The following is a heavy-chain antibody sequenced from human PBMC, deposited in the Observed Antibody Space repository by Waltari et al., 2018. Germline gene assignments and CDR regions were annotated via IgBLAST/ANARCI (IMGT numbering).Heavy chain of an antibody. CDR3: ARGGIIDDGGWYVY. CDR1: GFTFSSYS. CDR2: ISSSSSYI. J-gene: IGHJ4*02. Sequence: EVQLVESGGGLVKPGGSLRLSCAASGFTFSSYSMNWVRQAPGKGLEWVSSISSSSSYIYYADSVKGRFTISRDNAKNSLYLQMNSLRAEDTAVYYCARGGIIDDGGWYVYWGQGTLVTVSS. D-gene: IGHD6-19*01. V-gene: IGHV3-21*01.